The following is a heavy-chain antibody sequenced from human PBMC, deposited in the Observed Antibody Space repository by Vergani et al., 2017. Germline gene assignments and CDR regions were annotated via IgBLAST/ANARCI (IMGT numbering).Heavy chain of an antibody. CDR1: GFTFSSYS. V-gene: IGHV3-21*01. J-gene: IGHJ6*02. CDR3: AKDRAPPMRGGIMDV. D-gene: IGHD3-16*01. CDR2: ISSSSSYI. Sequence: EVQLVESGGGLVKPGGSLRLSCAASGFTFSSYSMNWVRQAPGKGLEWVSSISSSSSYIYYADSVKGRFTISRDNAKNSLYLQMNSLRAEDTAVYYCAKDRAPPMRGGIMDVWGQGTTVTVSS.